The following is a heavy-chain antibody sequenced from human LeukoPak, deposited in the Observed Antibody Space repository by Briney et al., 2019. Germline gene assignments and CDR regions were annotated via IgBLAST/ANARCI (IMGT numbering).Heavy chain of an antibody. CDR1: GGSISSGGYS. CDR3: VSGTRYFIGSMDV. Sequence: SETLSLTCTVSGGSISSGGYSWSWIRQHPGKGLEWIGYIYYSGSTYYNPSLKSRVTISVDTSKNQFSLKLSSVTAADTAVYYCVSGTRYFIGSMDVWGQGTTVTVSS. V-gene: IGHV4-31*03. J-gene: IGHJ6*02. D-gene: IGHD1-1*01. CDR2: IYYSGST.